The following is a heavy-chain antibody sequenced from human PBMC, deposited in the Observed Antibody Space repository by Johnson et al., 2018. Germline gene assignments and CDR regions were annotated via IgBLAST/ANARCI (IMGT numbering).Heavy chain of an antibody. D-gene: IGHD6-6*01. J-gene: IGHJ6*03. CDR3: AKDLLVRAGYYYMDV. V-gene: IGHV3-30-3*01. CDR1: GFTFSSYA. Sequence: QVQLVQSGGGVVQPGRSLRLSCAASGFTFSSYAMHWVRQAPGKGLEWVAVISYDGSNKYYADSVKGRFTISRDNSKNTRYLQMNSLRGEDTAVYYCAKDLLVRAGYYYMDVWGKGTTVTVSS. CDR2: ISYDGSNK.